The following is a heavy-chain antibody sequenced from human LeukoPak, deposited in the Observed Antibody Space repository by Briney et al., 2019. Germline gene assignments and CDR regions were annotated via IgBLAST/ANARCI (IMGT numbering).Heavy chain of an antibody. V-gene: IGHV3-23*01. D-gene: IGHD2-2*01. CDR3: AKDRSRRIVVVPAAPIDY. J-gene: IGHJ4*02. CDR1: GFTFSSYA. Sequence: TGGSLRLSCAASGFTFSSYAMSWVRQAPGKGLEWVSAISGSGGSTYYADSVKGRFTISRDNSKNTLYLQMNSLRAEDTAVYYCAKDRSRRIVVVPAAPIDYWGQGTLVTVSS. CDR2: ISGSGGST.